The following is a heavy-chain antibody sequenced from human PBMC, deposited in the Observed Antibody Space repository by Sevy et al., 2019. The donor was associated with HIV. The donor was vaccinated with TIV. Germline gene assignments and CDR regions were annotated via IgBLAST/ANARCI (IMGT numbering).Heavy chain of an antibody. CDR3: ARDPSYNSGWDFDS. CDR1: GGFMNNYH. V-gene: IGHV4-59*01. J-gene: IGHJ4*02. CDR2: IYSSGST. Sequence: SETLSLTCAVSGGFMNNYHWNWIRQPPGKGLEWIGNIYSSGSTSYNPSLHSRVTISTDTSKNQFSLKLSSVTAADTAVYYCARDPSYNSGWDFDSWGQGILVTVSS. D-gene: IGHD6-19*01.